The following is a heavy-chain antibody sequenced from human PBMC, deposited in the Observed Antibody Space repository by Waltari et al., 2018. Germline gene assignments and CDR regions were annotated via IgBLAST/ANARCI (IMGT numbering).Heavy chain of an antibody. D-gene: IGHD5-12*01. CDR2: IAHSGRT. CDR1: GGSFFGYY. CDR3: VRGGWLRPFDY. V-gene: IGHV4-34*01. Sequence: QVPQQQWGAGLLKPSETLSLTCAVSGGSFFGYYWSWIRQPPGKGLEWLGEIAHSGRTNYNPSLKSRITISIDTANNQFSLNLTSATAADTAVYYCVRGGWLRPFDYWGQGSLLVVSS. J-gene: IGHJ4*02.